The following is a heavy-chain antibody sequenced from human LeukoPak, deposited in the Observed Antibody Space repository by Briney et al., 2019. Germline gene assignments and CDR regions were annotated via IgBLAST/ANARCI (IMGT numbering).Heavy chain of an antibody. J-gene: IGHJ3*02. CDR1: GYTLTELS. D-gene: IGHD3-3*01. Sequence: ASVKVSCKVSGYTLTELSMHWVRQAPGKGLEWMGGFDPEDGETIYAQKFQGRVTMTEDTSTDTAYMELSSLRSEDTAVYYCARAEGETYYDFWSGYYGDDAFDIWGQGTMVTVSS. CDR2: FDPEDGET. V-gene: IGHV1-24*01. CDR3: ARAEGETYYDFWSGYYGDDAFDI.